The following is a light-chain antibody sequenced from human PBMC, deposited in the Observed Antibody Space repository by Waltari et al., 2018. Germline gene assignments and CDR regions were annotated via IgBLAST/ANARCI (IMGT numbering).Light chain of an antibody. CDR1: TLGDRY. CDR3: QTWDSRTVV. J-gene: IGLJ2*01. Sequence: SYDLTQPPSVSVTPGHTASSTCSGATLGDRYVSWYHQQPGQSPLLVIYQDIKRPSGIPERFSGSNAGNTATLTISGTQAMDEADYYCQTWDSRTVVFGGGTKLTVL. CDR2: QDI. V-gene: IGLV3-1*01.